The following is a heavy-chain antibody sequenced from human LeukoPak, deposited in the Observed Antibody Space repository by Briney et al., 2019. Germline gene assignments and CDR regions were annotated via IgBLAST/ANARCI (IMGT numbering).Heavy chain of an antibody. D-gene: IGHD2-2*01. CDR1: GSISGYY. V-gene: IGHV4-4*09. J-gene: IGHJ3*02. CDR3: ARQKCTSTSCLTKNAFDI. CDR2: IYTSGST. Sequence: SETLSLTCTVSGSISGYYWSWIRQPPGKGLEWIGYIYTSGSTNYNPSLKSRVTISVDTSKNQFSLDLSSMTAADTAVYYCARQKCTSTSCLTKNAFDIWGQGTMVTVSS.